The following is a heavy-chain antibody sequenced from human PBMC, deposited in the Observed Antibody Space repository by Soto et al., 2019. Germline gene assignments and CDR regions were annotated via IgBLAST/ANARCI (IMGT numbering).Heavy chain of an antibody. D-gene: IGHD6-19*01. CDR1: GFTFSSYA. CDR2: ISYDGSNK. V-gene: IGHV3-30-3*01. J-gene: IGHJ6*02. CDR3: AREGGSGWDTGYYYGMDV. Sequence: QVQLVESGGGVVQPGRSLRLSCAASGFTFSSYAVHWVRQAPGKGLESVAVISYDGSNKYYADSVKGRFTISRDNSKNTLYLQMNILRAEDTAVYYCAREGGSGWDTGYYYGMDVWGQGTTVTVS.